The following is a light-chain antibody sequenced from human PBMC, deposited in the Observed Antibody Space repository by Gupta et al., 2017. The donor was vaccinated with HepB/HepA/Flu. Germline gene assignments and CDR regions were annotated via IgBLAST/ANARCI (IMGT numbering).Light chain of an antibody. J-gene: IGLJ2*01. CDR1: KLGHKY. Sequence: SYELTQPPSVSVSPGQTASITCSGDKLGHKYVCWYQQKPGQSPVLVIYQDTKRPSGIPERFSGSNSGNTATLTISGTQAMDEADYYCQAWDSSTVVCGGGTKLT. V-gene: IGLV3-1*01. CDR2: QDT. CDR3: QAWDSSTVV.